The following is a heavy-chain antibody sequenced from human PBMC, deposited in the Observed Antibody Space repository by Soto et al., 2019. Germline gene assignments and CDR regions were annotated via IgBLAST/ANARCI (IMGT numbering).Heavy chain of an antibody. Sequence: SETLSLTCTVSGCSISSYYWSWIRQPPGKGLEWIGYMYYGGRTNYNPSLKSRVTISVDTSKMQVSLKLSSVTAADTAVYFCARGTPSPLIVRSSRGPWLDPWGQGTLVTVSS. V-gene: IGHV4-59*08. CDR1: GCSISSYY. J-gene: IGHJ5*02. CDR2: MYYGGRT. CDR3: ARGTPSPLIVRSSRGPWLDP. D-gene: IGHD2-15*01.